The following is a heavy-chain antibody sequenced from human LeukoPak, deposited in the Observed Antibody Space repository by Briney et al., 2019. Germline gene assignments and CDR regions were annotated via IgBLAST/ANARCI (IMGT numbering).Heavy chain of an antibody. D-gene: IGHD3-10*01. CDR1: GFTVSSNS. CDR2: IYSGGNT. V-gene: IGHV3-53*05. CDR3: AKDYSKTSYYGSGTYYRPNWFDP. Sequence: GGSLRLSCTVSGFTVSSNSWSWVRQAPGKGLEWVSFIYSGGNTHYSDSVKGRFTLSRDNFKNTLYLQMNSLRAEDTAVYYCAKDYSKTSYYGSGTYYRPNWFDPWGQGTLVTVSS. J-gene: IGHJ5*02.